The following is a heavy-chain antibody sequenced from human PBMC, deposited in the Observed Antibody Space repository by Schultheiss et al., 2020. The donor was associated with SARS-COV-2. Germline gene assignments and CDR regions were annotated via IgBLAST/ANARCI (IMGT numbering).Heavy chain of an antibody. J-gene: IGHJ4*02. D-gene: IGHD2-2*02. CDR1: GFTFSSYS. V-gene: IGHV3-71*01. CDR3: ATKVGVDCSSTSCYTGDY. Sequence: GGSLRLSCAASGFTFSSYSMNWVRQAPGKGLEWVGFIRSKAYGGTTEYAASVKGRFTISRDDSKNTLYLQMNSLRAEDTAVYYCATKVGVDCSSTSCYTGDYWGQGTLVTVSS. CDR2: IRSKAYGGTT.